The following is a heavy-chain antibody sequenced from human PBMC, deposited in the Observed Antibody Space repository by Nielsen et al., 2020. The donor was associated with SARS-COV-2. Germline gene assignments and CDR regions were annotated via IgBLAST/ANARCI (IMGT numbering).Heavy chain of an antibody. CDR1: VFTFRNAW. Sequence: GESLKISCVASVFTFRNAWMTWVRQAPGKGLEWVSTIGVSGGGTYYADSLKGRFTISRDNSKNTLYLQMNSLGADDTAIYYCTRRVAGGTMDVWGQGTTVTVSS. CDR2: IGVSGGGT. CDR3: TRRVAGGTMDV. V-gene: IGHV3-23*01. J-gene: IGHJ6*02. D-gene: IGHD6-19*01.